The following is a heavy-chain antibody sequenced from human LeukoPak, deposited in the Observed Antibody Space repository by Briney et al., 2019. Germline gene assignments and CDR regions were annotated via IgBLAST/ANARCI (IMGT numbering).Heavy chain of an antibody. D-gene: IGHD6-13*01. CDR2: IIPILGIA. J-gene: IGHJ5*02. V-gene: IGHV1-69*04. Sequence: SVKVSCKASRGTFSSYAISWVRQAPGQGLEWMGRIIPILGIANYAQKFQGRVTITADKSTSTAYMELSSLRSEDTAVYYCASVYSSSWYGIWFDPWGQGTLVTVSS. CDR1: RGTFSSYA. CDR3: ASVYSSSWYGIWFDP.